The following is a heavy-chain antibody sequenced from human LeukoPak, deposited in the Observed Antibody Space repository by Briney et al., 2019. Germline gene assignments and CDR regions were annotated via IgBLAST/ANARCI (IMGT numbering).Heavy chain of an antibody. CDR2: INPNSGGT. CDR1: GYTFTGYY. CDR3: ARDGEYYYDSSGQNWFDP. V-gene: IGHV1-2*02. J-gene: IGHJ5*02. D-gene: IGHD3-22*01. Sequence: ASVKVPCKASGYTFTGYYMHWVRQAPGQGLEWMGWINPNSGGTNYAQKFQGRVTMTRDTSISTAYMELSRLRSDDTAVYYCARDGEYYYDSSGQNWFDPWGQGTLVTVSS.